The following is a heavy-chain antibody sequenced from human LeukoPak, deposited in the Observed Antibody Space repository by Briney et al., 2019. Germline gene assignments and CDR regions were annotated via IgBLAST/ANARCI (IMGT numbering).Heavy chain of an antibody. J-gene: IGHJ4*02. D-gene: IGHD3-16*02. CDR3: AKENGYDYVWGSYRYPFDY. CDR2: ISGSGGST. Sequence: PGGSLRLSCAASGFTFSSYGMSWVRQAPGKGLEWVSAISGSGGSTYYADSVKGRFTISRDNSKNTLYLQMNSLRAEDTAVYYCAKENGYDYVWGSYRYPFDYWGQGTLVTVSS. V-gene: IGHV3-23*01. CDR1: GFTFSSYG.